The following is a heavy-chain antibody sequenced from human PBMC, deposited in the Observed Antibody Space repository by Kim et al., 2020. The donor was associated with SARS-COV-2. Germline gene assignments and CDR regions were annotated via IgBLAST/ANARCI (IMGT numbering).Heavy chain of an antibody. CDR1: GGTFSTYV. V-gene: IGHV1-69*11. CDR2: IIPIVGTT. J-gene: IGHJ4*02. Sequence: SVKVSCKASGGTFSTYVISWVRQAPGQGLEWMGRIIPIVGTTNYAQKFQGRVTLTADESTRTAYMELSSLRSEDTAVYYCVTGAGSGYCSMSSCYIPQHGDHFIGWGQGTLVTVSS. D-gene: IGHD2-2*02. CDR3: VTGAGSGYCSMSSCYIPQHGDHFIG.